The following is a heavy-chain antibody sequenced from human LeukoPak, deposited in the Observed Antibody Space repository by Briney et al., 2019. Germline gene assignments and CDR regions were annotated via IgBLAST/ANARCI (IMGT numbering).Heavy chain of an antibody. Sequence: SETLSLTCTVSGGSISSYYWSWIRQPAGKGLEWIGRIYTSGSTNYNPSLKSRVTMSVDTSKNQLSLKLSSVTAADTAVYYCASSYSYPFDAFDIWGQGTMVTVSS. D-gene: IGHD2-15*01. CDR2: IYTSGST. CDR3: ASSYSYPFDAFDI. J-gene: IGHJ3*02. V-gene: IGHV4-4*07. CDR1: GGSISSYY.